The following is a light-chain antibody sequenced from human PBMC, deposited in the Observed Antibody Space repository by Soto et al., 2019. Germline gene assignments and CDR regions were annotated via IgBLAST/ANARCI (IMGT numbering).Light chain of an antibody. V-gene: IGKV3-15*01. J-gene: IGKJ4*01. Sequence: EIVMTQSPATLSVYPGERVTLSCRASQSVSSSLAWYQQKPGQALRLLIYGASTRATGIPARFSGSGSGTEFTLTIRSLQSEDFAVYYGQEYNNWPQLTFGGGTKVDIK. CDR1: QSVSSS. CDR2: GAS. CDR3: QEYNNWPQLT.